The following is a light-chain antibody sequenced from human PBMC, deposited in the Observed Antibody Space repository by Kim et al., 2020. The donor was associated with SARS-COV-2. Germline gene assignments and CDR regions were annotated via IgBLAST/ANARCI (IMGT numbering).Light chain of an antibody. CDR3: QVWDSSSVV. CDR2: YDS. Sequence: SYELTQPPSVSVAPGETARSTCGGKNIGSKSVHWYQQKPGQAPVLVIYYDSDRPSGIPERFSGSNSGNTATLTISRVEAGDEADYYGQVWDSSSVVFGGG. CDR1: NIGSKS. J-gene: IGLJ2*01. V-gene: IGLV3-21*04.